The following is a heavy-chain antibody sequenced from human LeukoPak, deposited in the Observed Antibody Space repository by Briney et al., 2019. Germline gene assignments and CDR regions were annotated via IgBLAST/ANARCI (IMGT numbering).Heavy chain of an antibody. CDR2: ISGSGGDT. J-gene: IGHJ5*02. Sequence: PGGSLRLSCAASGFPFSTYAMSWVRQAPGKGLEWVSVISGSGGDTYYADSVKGRFTISRDNSKNTLYLQMNSLRAEDTAVYYCAKQARLYCSGGSCYWFDPWGQGTLVTVSS. V-gene: IGHV3-23*01. CDR1: GFPFSTYA. D-gene: IGHD2-15*01. CDR3: AKQARLYCSGGSCYWFDP.